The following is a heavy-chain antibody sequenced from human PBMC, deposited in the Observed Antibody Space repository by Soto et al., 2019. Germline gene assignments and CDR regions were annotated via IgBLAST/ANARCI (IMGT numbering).Heavy chain of an antibody. CDR1: GYTFTGRW. Sequence: GESLKISCQGSGYTFTGRWISWVRQMPGKGLEWMGRIDPSDSYTDYSPTVQGHVTMSADKSINTAYLQWSSLQASDTAVYYCTRHTGYDSSLDYWGQGSLVTVSS. CDR2: IDPSDSYT. J-gene: IGHJ4*02. D-gene: IGHD5-12*01. CDR3: TRHTGYDSSLDY. V-gene: IGHV5-10-1*01.